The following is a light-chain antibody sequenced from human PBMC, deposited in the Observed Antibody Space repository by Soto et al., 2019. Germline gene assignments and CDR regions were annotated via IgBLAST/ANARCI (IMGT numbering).Light chain of an antibody. CDR1: SSDVGAYNH. V-gene: IGLV2-14*03. Sequence: QSALTQPASVSGSPGQSITISCTGTSSDVGAYNHVSWYQQHPGKVPTVMIYEVNNRPSGVSNRFSASKSVNTASLTISGLQAEDEDTYYCSSFTSGGTWVFGGGTKLTVL. J-gene: IGLJ3*02. CDR2: EVN. CDR3: SSFTSGGTWV.